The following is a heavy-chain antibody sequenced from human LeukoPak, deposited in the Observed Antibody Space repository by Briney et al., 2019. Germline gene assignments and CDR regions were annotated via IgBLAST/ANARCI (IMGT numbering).Heavy chain of an antibody. Sequence: SSETLSLTCTVSGGSISSSSYYWGWIRQPPGKGLEWIGSIYYSGSTYYNPSLKSRVTISVDTSKNQFSLKLSSVTAADTAVYYCASSGTPAQAKAGDYYYYGMDVWGQGTTVTVSS. D-gene: IGHD3-10*01. CDR1: GGSISSSSYY. CDR3: ASSGTPAQAKAGDYYYYGMDV. J-gene: IGHJ6*02. CDR2: IYYSGST. V-gene: IGHV4-39*07.